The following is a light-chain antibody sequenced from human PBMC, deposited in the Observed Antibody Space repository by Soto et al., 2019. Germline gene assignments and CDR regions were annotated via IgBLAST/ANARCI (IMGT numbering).Light chain of an antibody. CDR2: GAS. CDR1: QSVGSN. V-gene: IGKV3-15*01. Sequence: EIVMTQSPATLSVSPGERATLSCRASQSVGSNLAWYQQKPGQAPRLLIYGASTRATGMPARLSGRGSGTEFTLTISSLQSEDFAVYYCQQYNDWPFTFGLGTKVDIK. CDR3: QQYNDWPFT. J-gene: IGKJ3*01.